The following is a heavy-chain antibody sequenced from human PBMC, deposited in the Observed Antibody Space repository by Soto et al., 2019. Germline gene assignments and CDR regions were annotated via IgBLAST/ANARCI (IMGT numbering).Heavy chain of an antibody. CDR1: GYTFTSSY. J-gene: IGHJ4*02. V-gene: IGHV1-46*01. CDR3: ARDLLAANY. CDR2: INPNGGST. D-gene: IGHD2-15*01. Sequence: QVQLVQSGAEVKKPGASVKHSCKASGYTFTSSYVHWVRQDPGQGLEWVAIINPNGGSTNYAQEFQGRVTVTRDTSTSTVFMELSSLHSDDTAVYYCARDLLAANYWGQGTLVTVSS.